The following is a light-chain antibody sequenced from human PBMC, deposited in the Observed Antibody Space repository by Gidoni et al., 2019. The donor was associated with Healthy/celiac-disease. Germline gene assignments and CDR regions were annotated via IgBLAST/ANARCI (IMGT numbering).Light chain of an antibody. CDR1: QSISSW. V-gene: IGKV1-5*03. Sequence: DIQMTQSPSTLSASVGDRVTITCRASQSISSWLAWYQQKPGKAPKLLIYKASSLESGVPSRFSGSGSGTEFTLTISLLQPDDFATYYCQQYNSYSCSFGQGTKLEIK. CDR2: KAS. CDR3: QQYNSYSCS. J-gene: IGKJ2*04.